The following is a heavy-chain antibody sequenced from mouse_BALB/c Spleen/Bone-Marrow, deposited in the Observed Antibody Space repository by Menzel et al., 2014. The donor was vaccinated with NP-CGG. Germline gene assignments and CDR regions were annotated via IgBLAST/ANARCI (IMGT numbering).Heavy chain of an antibody. CDR1: GYSFTSYW. J-gene: IGHJ3*01. CDR3: TFLVKEDFAY. CDR2: VYPGNSDT. D-gene: IGHD2-10*02. V-gene: IGHV1-5*01. Sequence: EVKLVESGTVLARPGASVKMSCKASGYSFTSYWMHWVKQRPGQGLEWIGAVYPGNSDTTYNQKFKGKAKLTAVTSASTAYMELSSLTNEDSAVYYCTFLVKEDFAYWGQGTLVTVSA.